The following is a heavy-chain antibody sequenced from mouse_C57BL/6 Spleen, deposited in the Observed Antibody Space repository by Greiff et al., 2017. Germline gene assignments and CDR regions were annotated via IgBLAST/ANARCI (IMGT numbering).Heavy chain of an antibody. CDR3: ARGHKGPLAY. CDR1: GYTFTSYW. J-gene: IGHJ3*01. CDR2: IYPGGGST. V-gene: IGHV1-55*01. Sequence: VQLQQPGAELVKPGASVKMSCKASGYTFTSYWIPWVKQRPGQGLEWIGDIYPGGGSTNYNKKFKGKATLTVDTSSSTAYMQLSSLTSEDSAVYYCARGHKGPLAYWGQGTLVTVSA.